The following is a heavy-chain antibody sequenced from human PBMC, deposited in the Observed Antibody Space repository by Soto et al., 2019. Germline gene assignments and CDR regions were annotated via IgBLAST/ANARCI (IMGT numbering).Heavy chain of an antibody. V-gene: IGHV5-51*01. CDR3: ARLGGELLMYFDY. CDR2: TYPGDSDT. J-gene: IGHJ4*02. D-gene: IGHD3-16*01. Sequence: GESLNISCKGAGYSFTGYGIGWVRQMPGKGLEWMGITYPGDSDTRYSPSFQGQVTISADKSISTAYLQWSSLKALDTAMYYCARLGGELLMYFDYWGQGTPVTVSS. CDR1: GYSFTGYG.